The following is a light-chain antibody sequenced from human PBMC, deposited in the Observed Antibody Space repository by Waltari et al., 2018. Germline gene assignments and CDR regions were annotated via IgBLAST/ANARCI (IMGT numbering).Light chain of an antibody. CDR1: TGPVTNDHF. V-gene: IGLV7-46*01. J-gene: IGLJ3*02. Sequence: QAVVTQEPSLTVSPGGTVPLTCGSSTGPVTNDHFPYWFQQKPGQAPRALIYDGINRQSWTPARFSASLVGGKAALTLSGAQPEDETVYYCLLSYAGARVFGGGTKLTVL. CDR2: DGI. CDR3: LLSYAGARV.